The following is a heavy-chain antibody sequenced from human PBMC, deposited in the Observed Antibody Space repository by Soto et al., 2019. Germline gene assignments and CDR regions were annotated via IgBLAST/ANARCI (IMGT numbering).Heavy chain of an antibody. D-gene: IGHD3-9*01. Sequence: QVQLVDSGGGLVKPGGSLRLSCAASGFTFSDYYMAWIRQAPGKGLEWVSYISTSSSYANHADSVKGRFTISRDNAKNSLYLQMDSLRAEDTGVYYCARADAICSAAFDYWGQGTLLTVSS. J-gene: IGHJ4*02. CDR2: ISTSSSYA. V-gene: IGHV3-11*06. CDR3: ARADAICSAAFDY. CDR1: GFTFSDYY.